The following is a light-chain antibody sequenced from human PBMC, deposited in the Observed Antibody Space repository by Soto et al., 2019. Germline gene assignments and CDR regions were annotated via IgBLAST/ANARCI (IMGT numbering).Light chain of an antibody. CDR3: QQYNDWPPIT. J-gene: IGKJ3*01. CDR1: QSVSSD. V-gene: IGKV3-15*01. CDR2: GPS. Sequence: EVVMTQSPATLSLSPGERATLSCRASQSVSSDLAWYQQKPGQAPRLLIYGPSTRATDIPARFSGGGSGTEFTLTISSLQSEDFAIYYCQQYNDWPPITFGPGTRVDFK.